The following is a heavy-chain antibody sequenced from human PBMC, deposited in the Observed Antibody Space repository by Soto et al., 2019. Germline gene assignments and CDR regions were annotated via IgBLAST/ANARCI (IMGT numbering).Heavy chain of an antibody. CDR1: GGSISSSSYF. CDR2: IYYSGST. CDR3: ARARGGYTDY. V-gene: IGHV4-39*07. D-gene: IGHD5-12*01. Sequence: PSETLSLTCSVSGGSISSSSYFWGWIRQPPGKGLEWIGSIYYSGSTNYNPSLKSRVTISVDTSKNQFSLKLSSVTAADTAVYYCARARGGYTDYWGQGTLVTVSS. J-gene: IGHJ4*02.